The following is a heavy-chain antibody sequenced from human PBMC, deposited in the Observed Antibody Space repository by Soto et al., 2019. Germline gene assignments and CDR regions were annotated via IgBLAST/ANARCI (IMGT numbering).Heavy chain of an antibody. D-gene: IGHD5-18*01. CDR2: IIPGFDTT. CDR3: ARDQGLFVHTGMVIDYYGMDV. J-gene: IGHJ6*02. Sequence: QVHLVQSGAEVRKPGSSVKVSCTTSVGTFTSYAVSWVRQVPGQGLQWMGGIIPGFDTTFYAQKFQGRVTLTAHESTNSAYMELRGLRSEDTAVYYCARDQGLFVHTGMVIDYYGMDVWGPGTTVTVSS. V-gene: IGHV1-69*01. CDR1: VGTFTSYA.